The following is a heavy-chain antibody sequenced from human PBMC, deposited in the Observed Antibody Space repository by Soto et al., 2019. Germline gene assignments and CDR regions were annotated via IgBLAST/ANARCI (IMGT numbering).Heavy chain of an antibody. CDR2: ISAYNGNT. CDR3: ARPLGGSGVYGMDV. Sequence: QVQLVQSGGEVKKPGASVKVSCKASGYTFIGYGITWVRQAPGQGLEWMGWISAYNGNTNYAQKLQGRVTMTTDTSTSTAYMELRSLRSDDTAVYYCARPLGGSGVYGMDVWGQGTTVTVSS. CDR1: GYTFIGYG. V-gene: IGHV1-18*01. D-gene: IGHD3-10*01. J-gene: IGHJ6*02.